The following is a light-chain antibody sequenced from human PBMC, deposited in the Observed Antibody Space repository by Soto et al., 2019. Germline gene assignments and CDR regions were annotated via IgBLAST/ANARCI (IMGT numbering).Light chain of an antibody. J-gene: IGKJ5*01. CDR3: QQYENLPT. CDR2: DAS. V-gene: IGKV1-33*01. Sequence: DIHMTQSPSSLSAAVGDRVTITCQASQNINNYLNWYQQKPGRAPKLLIYDASNLEAGVPSRFRGSESGTDFTFTISRLQPEDIATYYCQQYENLPTFGQGTRLEIK. CDR1: QNINNY.